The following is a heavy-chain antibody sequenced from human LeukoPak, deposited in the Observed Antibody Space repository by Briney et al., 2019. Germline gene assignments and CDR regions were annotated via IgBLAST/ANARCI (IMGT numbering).Heavy chain of an antibody. CDR1: GFTFSNAC. CDR2: IKSKTDSGTT. D-gene: IGHD5-18*01. Sequence: PGGSLRLSCAASGFTFSNACMTWVRQAPGEGLEWVGHIKSKTDSGTTDYAAPVKGRFTISRDDSKNTLYLQMNSLKTEDTAVYYCTTGTWIQLWLADYWGQGTLVTVSS. CDR3: TTGTWIQLWLADY. V-gene: IGHV3-15*01. J-gene: IGHJ4*02.